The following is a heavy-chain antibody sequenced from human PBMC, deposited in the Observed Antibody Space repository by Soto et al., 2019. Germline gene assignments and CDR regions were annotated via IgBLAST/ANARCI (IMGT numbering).Heavy chain of an antibody. J-gene: IGHJ4*02. D-gene: IGHD3-22*01. V-gene: IGHV3-43*01. CDR1: GFTFDYYT. CDR2: ISWDGGST. CDR3: XKDKVDSSGYYYGYFDY. Sequence: GGSLRLSCAASGFTFDYYTMHWVRQAPGKGLEWVSLISWDGGSTYYADSVKGRFTISRDNSKNSLYLQMNSLRTEDTALYYCXKDKVDSSGYYYGYFDYWGQGTLVTVSS.